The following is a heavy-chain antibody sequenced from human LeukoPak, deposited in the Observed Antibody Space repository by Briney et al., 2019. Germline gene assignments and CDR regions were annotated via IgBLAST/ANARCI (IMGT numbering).Heavy chain of an antibody. Sequence: ASVKVSCKASGYTFTDYYLHWVRQAPGQGLEWMGWINPNSGGTNYAQKFQGRVTMTRDTSINTAYMELSRLRSDDTAVYSCARENWGACSGGGACYGAVDLWGQGTTVTVSS. V-gene: IGHV1-2*02. CDR1: GYTFTDYY. D-gene: IGHD2-15*01. CDR2: INPNSGGT. CDR3: ARENWGACSGGGACYGAVDL. J-gene: IGHJ3*01.